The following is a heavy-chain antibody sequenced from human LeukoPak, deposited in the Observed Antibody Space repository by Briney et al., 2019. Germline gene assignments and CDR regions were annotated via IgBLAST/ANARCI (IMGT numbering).Heavy chain of an antibody. V-gene: IGHV1-18*01. CDR3: ARAGGQWELLRDFDY. D-gene: IGHD1-26*01. CDR2: SSAYNCNT. J-gene: IGHJ4*02. Sequence: SSAYNCNTNYPQQLQGRVTMTTDTSTSTAYMELRSLRSDDTAVYYCARAGGQWELLRDFDYWGQGTLVTVSS.